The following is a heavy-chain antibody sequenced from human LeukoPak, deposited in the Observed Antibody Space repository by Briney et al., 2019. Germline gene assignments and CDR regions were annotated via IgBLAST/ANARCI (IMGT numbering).Heavy chain of an antibody. CDR3: ARVVAATREAFDI. D-gene: IGHD2-15*01. Sequence: SETLSLTCAVSGGSVSSSNWWSWVRQPPGKGLEWIGEIYHSGSTNYNPSLKSRVTISVDKSKNQFSLKLSSVTAADTAVYYCARVVAATREAFDIWGQGTMVTVSS. CDR2: IYHSGST. CDR1: GGSVSSSNW. V-gene: IGHV4-4*02. J-gene: IGHJ3*02.